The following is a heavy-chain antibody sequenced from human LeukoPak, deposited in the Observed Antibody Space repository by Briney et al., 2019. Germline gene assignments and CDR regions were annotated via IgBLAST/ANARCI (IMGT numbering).Heavy chain of an antibody. CDR2: LFYSGST. CDR3: ASKLPWPFDF. J-gene: IGHJ4*02. V-gene: IGHV4-34*12. CDR1: GGSFSGYY. Sequence: SPSETLSLTCAVYGGSFSGYYWGWVRQPPGRELEWIGSLFYSGSTYYSPSLESRVTIPRDTSKNQFSLKLSSVTAADTAVYYCASKLPWPFDFWGQGTLVTVSS.